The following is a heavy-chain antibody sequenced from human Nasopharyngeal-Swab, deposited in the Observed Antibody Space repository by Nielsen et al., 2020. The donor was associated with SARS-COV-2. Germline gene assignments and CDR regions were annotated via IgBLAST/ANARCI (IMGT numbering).Heavy chain of an antibody. CDR2: ISSSSSYT. CDR1: GFTFSDYY. V-gene: IGHV3-11*05. D-gene: IGHD1-14*01. CDR3: AKDHRGYFDY. Sequence: GESLKISCAASGFTFSDYYMSWIRQAPGKGLEWVSYISSSSSYTNYADSVKGRFTISRDNSKNSLYLQMNSLRTEDTALYYCAKDHRGYFDYWGQGTLVTVSS. J-gene: IGHJ4*02.